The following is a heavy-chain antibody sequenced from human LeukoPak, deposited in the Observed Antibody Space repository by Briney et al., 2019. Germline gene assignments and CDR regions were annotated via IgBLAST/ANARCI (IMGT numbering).Heavy chain of an antibody. J-gene: IGHJ4*02. D-gene: IGHD4-17*01. Sequence: PSETLFLTCAVSGVSFNDYYWSWVRQTPGKGLEWIGEINHSGYTNDSPSLKSRVTLSIETSRKQFSLNLRSVTVADTGIYYCTRMTTGHDYWGQGTLVTVSS. CDR2: INHSGYT. V-gene: IGHV4-34*01. CDR1: GVSFNDYY. CDR3: TRMTTGHDY.